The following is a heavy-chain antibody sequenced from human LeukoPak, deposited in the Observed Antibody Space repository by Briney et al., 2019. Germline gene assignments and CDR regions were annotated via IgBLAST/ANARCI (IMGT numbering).Heavy chain of an antibody. CDR1: GYSFITYW. CDR2: IHPGDSDT. Sequence: RGESLKISCKGSGYSFITYWIGWVRQLPGKGLEWMGIIHPGDSDTRYSPSFQGQVTISADKSISTAYLQWSSLKASDTAIYYCATTNGGNRYYFDYWVQGTLVTVSS. V-gene: IGHV5-51*01. D-gene: IGHD4-23*01. CDR3: ATTNGGNRYYFDY. J-gene: IGHJ4*02.